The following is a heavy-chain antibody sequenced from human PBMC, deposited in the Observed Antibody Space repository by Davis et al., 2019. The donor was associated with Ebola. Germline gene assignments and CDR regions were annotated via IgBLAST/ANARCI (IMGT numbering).Heavy chain of an antibody. V-gene: IGHV3-30-3*01. CDR3: ARDGSGYNLNRGAFDI. J-gene: IGHJ3*02. CDR1: GFTFSSYA. D-gene: IGHD3-22*01. Sequence: PGGSLRLSCAASGFTFSSYAMHWVRQAPGKGLEWVAVISYDGSNKYYAKSVKGRFTISRDNSKNTLYLQMNSLRAEDTAVYYCARDGSGYNLNRGAFDIWGQGRMVTVSS. CDR2: ISYDGSNK.